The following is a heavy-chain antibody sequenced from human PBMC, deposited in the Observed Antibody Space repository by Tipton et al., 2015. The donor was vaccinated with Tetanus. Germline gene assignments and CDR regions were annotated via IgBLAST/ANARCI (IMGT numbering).Heavy chain of an antibody. J-gene: IGHJ3*02. Sequence: TLSLTCTVSGGSISSYYWAWIRQPPGKGLEWIGTMYNSGATYYNPSLNGRVTISGYTSKNFFSPTSVTASDTDVFYCARPEASGRARGFDIWGQGTKVTVSP. V-gene: IGHV4-39*02. CDR3: ARPEASGRARGFDI. CDR1: GGSISSYY. D-gene: IGHD3-10*01. CDR2: MYNSGAT.